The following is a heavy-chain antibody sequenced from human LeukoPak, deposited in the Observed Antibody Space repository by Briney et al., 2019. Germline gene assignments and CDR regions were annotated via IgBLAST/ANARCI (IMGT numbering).Heavy chain of an antibody. CDR2: ISYGGST. D-gene: IGHD4-17*01. V-gene: IGHV4-59*08. Sequence: PSETLSLTCTVSGDSITNSYWNWIRQPPGRGLEWIGRISYGGSTNYNPSLKSRVIISRDTSKNQFSLELTSVTAADTAIYYFAKRIIEARENGDSNWLDPWGQGTLVTVSS. CDR3: AKRIIEARENGDSNWLDP. J-gene: IGHJ5*01. CDR1: GDSITNSY.